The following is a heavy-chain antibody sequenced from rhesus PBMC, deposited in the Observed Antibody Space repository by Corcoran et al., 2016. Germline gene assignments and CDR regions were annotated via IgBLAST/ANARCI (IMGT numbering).Heavy chain of an antibody. D-gene: IGHD1-14*01. Sequence: QVQLQESGPGLVKPSETLSLTCAVSGYSISSGYGWSWIRQPPGKGREWIGYIGGSSGSTNYNPSLRSPVTISKDPSKNQFSLKLSSVTAADTAVYYCARALAGTTDYWGQGVLVTVSS. J-gene: IGHJ4*01. CDR2: IGGSSGST. V-gene: IGHV4-127*01. CDR1: GYSISSGYG. CDR3: ARALAGTTDY.